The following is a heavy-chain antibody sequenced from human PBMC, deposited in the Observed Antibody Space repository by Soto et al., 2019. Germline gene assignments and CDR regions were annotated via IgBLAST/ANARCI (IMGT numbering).Heavy chain of an antibody. V-gene: IGHV1-8*02. CDR3: GRRPSPRAPAGATPYYYDMGV. CDR2: MKPLNAAA. J-gene: IGHJ6*03. D-gene: IGHD2-15*01. CDR1: GYDFTAYD. Sequence: ASAKVSCKASGYDFTAYDINWVRQASGQDLEWMRCMKPLNAAACSASTSQRRVSMTRHTATGTAYLGLTSIRCRHTAVYYCGRRPSPRAPAGATPYYYDMGVWGKGTTVAVAS.